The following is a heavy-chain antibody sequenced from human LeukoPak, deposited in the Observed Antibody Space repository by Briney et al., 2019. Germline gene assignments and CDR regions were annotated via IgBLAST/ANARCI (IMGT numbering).Heavy chain of an antibody. J-gene: IGHJ5*02. Sequence: ASVKVSCTASGYTFTGYYMHWVRQAPGQGLEWMGWINPNSGGTNYAQKFQGRVTMTRDTSISTAYMELSRLRSDDTAVYYCARAPVRPNWFDPWGQGTLVTVSS. V-gene: IGHV1-2*02. CDR3: ARAPVRPNWFDP. CDR1: GYTFTGYY. CDR2: INPNSGGT. D-gene: IGHD6-6*01.